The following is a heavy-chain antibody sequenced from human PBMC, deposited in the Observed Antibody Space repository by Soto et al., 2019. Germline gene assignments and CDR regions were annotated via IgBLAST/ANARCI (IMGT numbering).Heavy chain of an antibody. V-gene: IGHV4-30-2*06. CDR1: GDSISGGGFS. CDR3: ARGHYFGSGSTD. J-gene: IGHJ4*01. D-gene: IGHD3-10*01. CDR2: IYPSGTS. Sequence: TLSLTCAVSGDSISGGGFSWNWIRQSPGKGLEWIGYIYPSGTSYFNPSLKSRVSISLDKSRNQFSLRLSSMTVADTAVYYCARGHYFGSGSTDWGHGTLVTVSS.